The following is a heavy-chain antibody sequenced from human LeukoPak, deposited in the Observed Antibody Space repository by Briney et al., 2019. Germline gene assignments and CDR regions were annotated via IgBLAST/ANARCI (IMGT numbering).Heavy chain of an antibody. CDR3: ARGSHYDILTGSSKRRYNWFDP. Sequence: GSLRLSCAASGFTVSSNYMSWVRQPPGKGLEWIGEINHSGSTNYNPSLKSRVTISVDTSKNQFSLKLSSVTAADTAVYYCARGSHYDILTGSSKRRYNWFDPWGQGTLVTVSS. CDR2: INHSGST. D-gene: IGHD3-9*01. J-gene: IGHJ5*02. V-gene: IGHV4-34*01. CDR1: GFTVSSNY.